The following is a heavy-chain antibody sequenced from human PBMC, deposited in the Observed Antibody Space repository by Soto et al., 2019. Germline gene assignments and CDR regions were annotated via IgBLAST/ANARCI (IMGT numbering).Heavy chain of an antibody. Sequence: SEKVSCKAYGYKVTSYYMIWVLQAPGQGPEWMGVINPICGSTSDAQKFHGRVTITKDTSKNQVVLTMTNLDTVDTATYYCAHRPSGWFDPWGQGTLVTVSS. D-gene: IGHD6-6*01. CDR1: GYKVTSYY. CDR3: AHRPSGWFDP. CDR2: INPICGST. V-gene: IGHV1-46*01. J-gene: IGHJ5*02.